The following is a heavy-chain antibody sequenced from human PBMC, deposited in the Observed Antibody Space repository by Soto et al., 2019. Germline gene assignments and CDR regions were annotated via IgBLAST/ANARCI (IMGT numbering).Heavy chain of an antibody. J-gene: IGHJ4*02. V-gene: IGHV1-18*01. CDR2: INTYNGKT. Sequence: QVQLVQSGVEVKKPGASVKVSCKASGYTFTDYGVSWVRQAPGQGLEWMGWINTYNGKTNYAQKVQGRVTMTTDTSAATAYMELRSLKSADTAVYYCARDQYAVGGDFWGLGTLVTVSS. D-gene: IGHD1-26*01. CDR1: GYTFTDYG. CDR3: ARDQYAVGGDF.